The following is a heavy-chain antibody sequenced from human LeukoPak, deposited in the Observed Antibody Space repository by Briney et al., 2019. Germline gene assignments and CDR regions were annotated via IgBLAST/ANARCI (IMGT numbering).Heavy chain of an antibody. CDR1: VILVSSNY. Sequence: GGSLRLSRVASVILVSSNYMSSVRQAPGKGLEWVSFIDSTGRTYYADSVKGRFTISRDNSRNTLYLQMNSLRVEDTAVYYCARRERLGYSYGRGTLDIWGQGTMVTVSS. D-gene: IGHD5-18*01. CDR2: IDSTGRT. J-gene: IGHJ3*02. V-gene: IGHV3-66*01. CDR3: ARRERLGYSYGRGTLDI.